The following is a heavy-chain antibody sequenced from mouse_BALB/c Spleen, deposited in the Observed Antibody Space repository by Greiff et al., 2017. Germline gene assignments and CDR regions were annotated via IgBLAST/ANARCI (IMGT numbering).Heavy chain of an antibody. V-gene: IGHV1S81*02. Sequence: VQLQQSGAELVKPGASVKLSCKASGYTFTSYWMHWVKQRPGQGLEWIGEINPSNGRTNYNEKFKSKATLTVDKSSSTAYMQLSSLTSEDSAVYYCADLPYFDYWGQGTTLTVSS. CDR3: ADLPYFDY. D-gene: IGHD5-5*01. J-gene: IGHJ2*01. CDR1: GYTFTSYW. CDR2: INPSNGRT.